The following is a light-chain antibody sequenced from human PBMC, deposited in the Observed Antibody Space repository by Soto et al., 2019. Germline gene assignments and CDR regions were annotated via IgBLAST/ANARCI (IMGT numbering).Light chain of an antibody. CDR1: QSITNY. V-gene: IGKV1-39*01. J-gene: IGKJ1*01. CDR3: QQSYAPPRT. Sequence: DIQMTQSPSSLSASVGDRVTITSRSSQSITNYLNWNQQKPGKAPKLLIYAASSLQPGVPSRFSGSGPGTDFTLNINSLQPEDFATHYCQQSYAPPRTFGQGTKVDTK. CDR2: AAS.